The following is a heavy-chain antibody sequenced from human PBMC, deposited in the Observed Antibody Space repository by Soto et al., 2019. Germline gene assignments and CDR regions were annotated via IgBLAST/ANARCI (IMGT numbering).Heavy chain of an antibody. J-gene: IGHJ4*02. CDR2: INAGNGNT. CDR3: ARGPGGPEAPGAF. CDR1: GYTFTNYG. V-gene: IGHV1-3*01. D-gene: IGHD3-10*01. Sequence: ASVKVSCKASGYTFTNYGISWVRQAPGQGLEWMGWINAGNGNTKYSQKFQGRVTITRDTSASTAYMELSSLTSEDTAVYYCARGPGGPEAPGAFGAQGTWVPVSS.